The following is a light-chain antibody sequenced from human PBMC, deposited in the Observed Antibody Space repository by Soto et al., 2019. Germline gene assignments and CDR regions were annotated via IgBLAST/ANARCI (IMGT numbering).Light chain of an antibody. CDR3: SSYTSSSTIRYV. V-gene: IGLV2-14*01. Sequence: QSALTQPASVSGSPGQSITISCTGTSSDVGGYNYVSWYQQHPGKAPKLMIYDVSNRPSGVSNRFSGSKSVNTASLTISGLQAEDEADYYCSSYTSSSTIRYVFGTGTKLTVL. J-gene: IGLJ1*01. CDR2: DVS. CDR1: SSDVGGYNY.